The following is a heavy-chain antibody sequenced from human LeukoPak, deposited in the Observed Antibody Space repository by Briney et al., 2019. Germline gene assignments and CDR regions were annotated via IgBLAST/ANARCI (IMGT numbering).Heavy chain of an antibody. CDR3: ARDGGKDAFDI. CDR2: ISAYNGNT. CDR1: GYTFTSYG. Sequence: GASVTVSYKASGYTFTSYGISWVRQAPGQAREWMGWISAYNGNTNYAQKLQGRVNMTTDTSTSTAYMELRSLRSDDTAVYYCARDGGKDAFDIWGQGTMVTVSS. J-gene: IGHJ3*02. D-gene: IGHD3-3*01. V-gene: IGHV1-18*01.